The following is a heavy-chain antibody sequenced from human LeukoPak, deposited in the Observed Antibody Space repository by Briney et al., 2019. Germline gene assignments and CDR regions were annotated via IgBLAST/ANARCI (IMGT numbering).Heavy chain of an antibody. CDR1: GFTFSSYW. CDR2: IKQDGSEK. CDR3: ARGPPGSFFGY. Sequence: GGPLRLSCAASGFTFSSYWMSWVRQAPGKGLEWVANIKQDGSEKYYVDSVKGRFTISRDNAKNSLYLQMNSLRAEDTAVYYCARGPPGSFFGYWGQGTLVTVSS. D-gene: IGHD3-10*01. V-gene: IGHV3-7*01. J-gene: IGHJ4*02.